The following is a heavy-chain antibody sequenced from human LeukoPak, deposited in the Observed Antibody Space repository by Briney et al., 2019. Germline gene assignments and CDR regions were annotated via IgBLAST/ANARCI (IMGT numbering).Heavy chain of an antibody. J-gene: IGHJ6*03. CDR1: GGSISSSSYY. V-gene: IGHV4-39*07. Sequence: PSETLSLTCTVSGGSISSSSYYWGWIRQPPGKGLEWIGSIYYSGSTYYNPSLKSRVTISVDTSKNQFSLKLSSVTAADTAVYYCARSSSLYYDILTGYLGDYYYMDVWGKGTTVTISS. D-gene: IGHD3-9*01. CDR3: ARSSSLYYDILTGYLGDYYYMDV. CDR2: IYYSGST.